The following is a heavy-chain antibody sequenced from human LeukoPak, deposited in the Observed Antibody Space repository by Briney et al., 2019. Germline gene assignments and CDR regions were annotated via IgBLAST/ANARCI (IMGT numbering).Heavy chain of an antibody. CDR3: ARDRGRSTTGTTSWFDP. J-gene: IGHJ5*02. V-gene: IGHV3-11*06. D-gene: IGHD1-1*01. CDR1: GFTFSDYY. CDR2: ISSSSSYT. Sequence: GGSLRLSCAASGFTFSDYYMSWIRQAPGKGLEWVSYISSSSSYTNYADSVKGRFTVSRDNAKNSLYLQMNSLRAEDTAVYYCARDRGRSTTGTTSWFDPWGQGTLVTVSS.